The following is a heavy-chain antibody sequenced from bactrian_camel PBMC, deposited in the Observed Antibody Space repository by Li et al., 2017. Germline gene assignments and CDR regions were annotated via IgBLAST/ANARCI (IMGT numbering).Heavy chain of an antibody. D-gene: IGHD3*01. CDR1: GSSHEMNC. CDR3: AAQVVDEWVLGGHAGLY. V-gene: IGHV3S54*01. J-gene: IGHJ4*01. CDR2: MYADGGSL. Sequence: HVQLVESGGGSVQAGGSLRLSCAVSGSSHEMNCMGWFRQGPGKEREGIASMYADGGSLFYADSVKGRFTISRDNAKNTVYLQMNALTSEDTALYYCAAQVVDEWVLGGHAGLYWGQGTQVTVS.